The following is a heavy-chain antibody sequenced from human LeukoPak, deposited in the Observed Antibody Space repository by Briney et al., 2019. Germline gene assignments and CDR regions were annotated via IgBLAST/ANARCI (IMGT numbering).Heavy chain of an antibody. J-gene: IGHJ5*02. CDR2: ISAYNGNT. Sequence: GASVKVSCKASGYTFTSYGISWVRQAPGQGLEWMGWISAYNGNTNYAQKLQGRVTMTTDTSTSTAYMELRSLRSDDTAVYYCARDRNSSGWYYNWFDPWGQGTLVTVSS. D-gene: IGHD6-19*01. V-gene: IGHV1-18*01. CDR1: GYTFTSYG. CDR3: ARDRNSSGWYYNWFDP.